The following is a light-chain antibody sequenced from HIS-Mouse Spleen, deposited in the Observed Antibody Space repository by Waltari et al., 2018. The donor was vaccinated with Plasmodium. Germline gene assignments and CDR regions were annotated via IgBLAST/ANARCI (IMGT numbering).Light chain of an antibody. CDR2: RDS. Sequence: SYELTQPLSVSVALGQTARITCGGNNLGSKNVHWYQQKPGQAPLLVIYRDSNRPSGIPERFSGSNSGNTATLTISRAQAGDEADYYCQVWDSSTVVFGGGTKLTVL. CDR3: QVWDSSTVV. J-gene: IGLJ2*01. CDR1: NLGSKN. V-gene: IGLV3-9*01.